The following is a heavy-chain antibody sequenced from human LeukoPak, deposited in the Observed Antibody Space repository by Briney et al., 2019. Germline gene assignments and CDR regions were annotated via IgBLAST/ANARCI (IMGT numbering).Heavy chain of an antibody. D-gene: IGHD2-2*01. CDR2: IYTSGST. Sequence: SETLSLTCTVSGGSISSGNYYWSWVRQPAGKGLEWIGRIYTSGSTNYNPSLKSRVTIAVDTSKNQFSLKLTSVPAADTAVYYCSIYCSISSCQGNWFDPWGQGTLVTVSS. J-gene: IGHJ5*02. CDR3: SIYCSISSCQGNWFDP. CDR1: GGSISSGNYY. V-gene: IGHV4-61*02.